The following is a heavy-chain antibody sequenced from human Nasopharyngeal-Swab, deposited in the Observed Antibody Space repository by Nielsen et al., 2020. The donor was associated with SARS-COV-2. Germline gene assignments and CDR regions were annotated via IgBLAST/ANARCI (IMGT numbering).Heavy chain of an antibody. CDR1: GFPFSSYV. CDR2: IWYDGSNK. CDR3: ARDLRTAAAGTGFDY. Sequence: SLKISCAASGFPFSSYVMHWVRQAPGKGLEWVAVIWYDGSNKYYADSVKGRFTISRDNSKNTLYLQMNSLRAEDTAVYYCARDLRTAAAGTGFDYWGQGTLVTVSS. V-gene: IGHV3-33*01. J-gene: IGHJ4*02. D-gene: IGHD6-13*01.